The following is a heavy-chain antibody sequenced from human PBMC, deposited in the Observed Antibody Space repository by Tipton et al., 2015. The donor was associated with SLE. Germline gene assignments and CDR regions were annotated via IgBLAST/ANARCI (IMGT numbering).Heavy chain of an antibody. CDR3: ARVPRPDSSGSPLGY. Sequence: SLRLSCAASGFTFTNFWMSWVRQAPGKGLEWVANIKQDGSEIYYVDSVKGRFTISRDNAMNSLFLQMDRLSAEDTALYYCARVPRPDSSGSPLGYWGQGTLVTVSS. CDR2: IKQDGSEI. V-gene: IGHV3-7*01. D-gene: IGHD3-22*01. CDR1: GFTFTNFW. J-gene: IGHJ4*02.